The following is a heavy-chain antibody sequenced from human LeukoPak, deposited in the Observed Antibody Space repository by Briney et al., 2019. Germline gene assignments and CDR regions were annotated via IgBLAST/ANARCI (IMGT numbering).Heavy chain of an antibody. V-gene: IGHV3-7*01. CDR3: ARHGLGSNYYYMDV. CDR1: GFTFSSYW. CDR2: IKQDGSEK. Sequence: GGSLRLSCAASGFTFSSYWMGWVRQAPGKGLEWVANIKQDGSEKYYVDSVKGRFTISRDNAKNSLYLQMNSLRAEDTAVYYCARHGLGSNYYYMDVWGIGTTVTVSS. D-gene: IGHD2-15*01. J-gene: IGHJ6*03.